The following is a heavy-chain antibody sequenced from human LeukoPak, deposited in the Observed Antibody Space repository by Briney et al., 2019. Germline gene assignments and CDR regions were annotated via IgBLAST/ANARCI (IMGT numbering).Heavy chain of an antibody. Sequence: PGRSLRLSCAASGFTFSTYAMHWVRQAPGKGLEWVAVISYDGSHKYYADSVKGRFTISRDNSKNTLYLQMNSLRAEDTAGYYCARGRVLVVAASNFIDYCGQGTLVTVSS. J-gene: IGHJ4*02. D-gene: IGHD2-15*01. V-gene: IGHV3-30*04. CDR2: ISYDGSHK. CDR1: GFTFSTYA. CDR3: ARGRVLVVAASNFIDY.